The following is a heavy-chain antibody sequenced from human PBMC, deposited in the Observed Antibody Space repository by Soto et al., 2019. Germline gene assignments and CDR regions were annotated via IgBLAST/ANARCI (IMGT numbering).Heavy chain of an antibody. CDR1: GASVNSNY. CDR2: IDHRGTT. Sequence: QAQLHESGPGLVKPSETLSLSCTVSGASVNSNYWSWIRQSPGKGLEWIGYIDHRGTTNYNPSLKIRVTISSDTPKNQFSLRLSSVTAVDTAVYYCATGGGWLPDTWGQGTLVTVSS. V-gene: IGHV4-59*02. CDR3: ATGGGWLPDT. D-gene: IGHD5-12*01. J-gene: IGHJ4*02.